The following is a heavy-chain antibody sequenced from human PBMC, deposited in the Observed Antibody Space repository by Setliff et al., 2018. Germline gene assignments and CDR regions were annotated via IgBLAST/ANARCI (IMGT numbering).Heavy chain of an antibody. J-gene: IGHJ6*02. CDR3: ARLSWDGLRYYGLDV. Sequence: SETLSLTCNVSGVSISSYYRSWIRQPPGKGLECIGYIQKSGSANYNPSLMGRVTISVDTSRNQFSLKLRSVTAADTAVYYCARLSWDGLRYYGLDVWGQGATVTVSS. D-gene: IGHD3-10*01. CDR2: IQKSGSA. V-gene: IGHV4-59*01. CDR1: GVSISSYY.